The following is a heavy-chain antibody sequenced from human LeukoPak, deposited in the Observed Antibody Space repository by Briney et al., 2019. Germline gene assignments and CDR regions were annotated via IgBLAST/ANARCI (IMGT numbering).Heavy chain of an antibody. CDR2: IYRTGST. CDR3: AREIHYDSSGQRTLHAFDM. J-gene: IGHJ3*02. V-gene: IGHV4-38-2*02. Sequence: SETLSLTCTVSTFSISSGYYWGWIRQPPGKGLEWIGSIYRTGSTDYNPSLKSRVTISVDTSKNLFSLNLTSVTAADTAVYFCAREIHYDSSGQRTLHAFDMWGQGTMVTVSS. CDR1: TFSISSGYY. D-gene: IGHD3-22*01.